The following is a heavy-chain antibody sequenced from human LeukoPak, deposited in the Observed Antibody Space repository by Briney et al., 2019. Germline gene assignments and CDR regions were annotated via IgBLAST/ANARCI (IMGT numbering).Heavy chain of an antibody. J-gene: IGHJ6*02. CDR3: VRESYYYGMDV. CDR1: GGSINTYY. CDR2: IYNSGSI. V-gene: IGHV4-59*01. Sequence: SETLSLTCTVSGGSINTYYWSWIRQPPGKGLEWIGYIYNSGSINYNPSPKSRVTISEDTSKNQFSLKMSSVTAADTAVYYCVRESYYYGMDVWGQGTTVTVSS.